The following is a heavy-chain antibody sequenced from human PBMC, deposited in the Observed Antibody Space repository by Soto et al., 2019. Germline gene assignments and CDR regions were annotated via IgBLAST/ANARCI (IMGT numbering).Heavy chain of an antibody. CDR3: ASESPAGGITCDS. V-gene: IGHV3-30-3*01. J-gene: IGHJ4*02. Sequence: QVQLVESGGGVVQPGRSLRLSCAASGFTFSSYAMHWVRQAPGKGLEWVAVISYDGSNKYYADSVQGRATISRDNSKKTRYLKMNSLTAADTAVYYCASESPAGGITCDSWGQGTLVTVS. CDR1: GFTFSSYA. D-gene: IGHD2-15*01. CDR2: ISYDGSNK.